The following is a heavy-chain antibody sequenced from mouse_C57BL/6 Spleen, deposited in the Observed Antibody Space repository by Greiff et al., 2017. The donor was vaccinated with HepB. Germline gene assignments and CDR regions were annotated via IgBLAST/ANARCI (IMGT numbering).Heavy chain of an antibody. V-gene: IGHV5-16*01. CDR3: ARDRLSYAMDY. Sequence: EVNVVESEGGLVQPGSSMKLSCTASGFTFSDYYMAWVRQVPEKGLEWVANINYDGSSTYYLDSLKSRFIISRDNAKNILYLQMSSLKSEDTATYYCARDRLSYAMDYWGQGTSVTVSS. J-gene: IGHJ4*01. CDR1: GFTFSDYY. CDR2: INYDGSST.